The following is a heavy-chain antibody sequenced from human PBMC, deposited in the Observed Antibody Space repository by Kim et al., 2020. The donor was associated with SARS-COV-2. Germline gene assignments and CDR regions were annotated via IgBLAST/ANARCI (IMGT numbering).Heavy chain of an antibody. V-gene: IGHV4-39*07. CDR2: IYYSGST. CDR3: ARDRLDYYDSSGYYFDAFDI. CDR1: GGSISSSSYY. Sequence: SETLSLTCTVSGGSISSSSYYWGWIRQPPGKGLEWIGSIYYSGSTYYNPSLKSRVTISVDTSKNQFSLKLSSVTAADTAVYYCARDRLDYYDSSGYYFDAFDIWGQGTMVTVSS. J-gene: IGHJ3*02. D-gene: IGHD3-22*01.